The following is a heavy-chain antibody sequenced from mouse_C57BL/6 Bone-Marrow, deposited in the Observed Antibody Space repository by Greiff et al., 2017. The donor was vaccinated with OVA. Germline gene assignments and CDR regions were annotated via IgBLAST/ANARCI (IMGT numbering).Heavy chain of an antibody. V-gene: IGHV1-69*01. D-gene: IGHD3-1*01. CDR3: ARLGAAWFAY. CDR2: IDPSDSYT. CDR1: GYTFTSYW. J-gene: IGHJ3*01. Sequence: QVQLQQSGAELVMPGASVKLSCKASGYTFTSYWMHWVKQRPGQGLEWIGEIDPSDSYTNYNQKFKGKSTLTVDKSSSTAYMQLSSLTSEDAAVYYCARLGAAWFAYWGQGTLVTVSA.